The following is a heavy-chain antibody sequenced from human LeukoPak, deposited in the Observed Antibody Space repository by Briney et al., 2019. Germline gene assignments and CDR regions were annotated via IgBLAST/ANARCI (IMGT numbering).Heavy chain of an antibody. D-gene: IGHD1-1*01. CDR1: GVSIMSYY. CDR2: IYYSGST. CDR3: ARWNAFRFDY. Sequence: PSETLSLTCIVSGVSIMSYYWSWIRQPPGKGLEWIGHIYYSGSTNYNPSLKSRVTISVDTSKNQFSLKLSSVTAADTAVYYCARWNAFRFDYWGQGTLVTVSS. J-gene: IGHJ4*02. V-gene: IGHV4-59*08.